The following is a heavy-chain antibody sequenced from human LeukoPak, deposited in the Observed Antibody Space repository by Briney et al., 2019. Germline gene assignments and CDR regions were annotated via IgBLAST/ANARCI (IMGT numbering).Heavy chain of an antibody. V-gene: IGHV1-2*02. CDR2: INPNSGGT. CDR3: ATPDDDYGEILDY. CDR1: GYTFTGYY. D-gene: IGHD4-17*01. J-gene: IGHJ4*02. Sequence: RASVKVSCKASGYTFTGYYMHWVRQAPGQGLEWMGWINPNSGGTNYAQKFQGRVTMTRDTSISTAYMELSRLRSEDTAVYYCATPDDDYGEILDYWGQGTLVTVSS.